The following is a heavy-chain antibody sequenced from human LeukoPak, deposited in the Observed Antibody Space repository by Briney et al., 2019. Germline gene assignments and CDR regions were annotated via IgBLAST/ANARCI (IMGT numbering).Heavy chain of an antibody. J-gene: IGHJ4*02. Sequence: TSETLSLTCTVSGGSISSSSYYWGWIRQPPGKGLEWIGSIYYSGSTYYNPSLRSRVTISVDTSKNQFSLKLSSVTAADTAVYYCARHRVATTLDYWGQGTLVTVSS. CDR3: ARHRVATTLDY. D-gene: IGHD5-12*01. CDR2: IYYSGST. CDR1: GGSISSSSYY. V-gene: IGHV4-39*01.